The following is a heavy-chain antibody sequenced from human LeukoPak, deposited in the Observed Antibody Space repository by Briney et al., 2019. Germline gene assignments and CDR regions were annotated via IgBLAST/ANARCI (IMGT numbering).Heavy chain of an antibody. CDR3: AKALGSGSGWFDP. CDR1: GITFNDYA. CDR2: ISVGDGSA. V-gene: IGHV3-23*01. Sequence: PGGSLRLSCAASGITFNDYAMSWVRQPPGKGLEWVSGISVGDGSAYYADSVKGRFTISRDNSKNTLYLQMNSLRAEDTAIYYCAKALGSGSGWFDPWGQGTLVTVSS. J-gene: IGHJ5*02. D-gene: IGHD3-10*01.